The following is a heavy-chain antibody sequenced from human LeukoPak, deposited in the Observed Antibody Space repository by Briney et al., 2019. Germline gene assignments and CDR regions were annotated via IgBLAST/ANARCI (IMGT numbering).Heavy chain of an antibody. V-gene: IGHV3-30-3*01. Sequence: GKSLRLSCAASGFISSTYAMVWVRQAPGKGLEWVAVTSYDGNNQYYVDSEKGRFTISRDNPRNLLYLQMNSLRTEDTAVYYCARVSRPFILVDAFDIWGQGTVVTVSS. CDR2: TSYDGNNQ. CDR3: ARVSRPFILVDAFDI. D-gene: IGHD2-21*01. CDR1: GFISSTYA. J-gene: IGHJ3*02.